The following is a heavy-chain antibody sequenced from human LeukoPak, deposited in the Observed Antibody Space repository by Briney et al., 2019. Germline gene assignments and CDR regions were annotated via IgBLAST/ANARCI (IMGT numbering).Heavy chain of an antibody. CDR1: GGSISSYY. V-gene: IGHV4-34*01. Sequence: SETLSLTCTVSGGSISSYYWSWIRQPPGKGLEWIGEINHSGSTNYNPSLKSRVTISVDTSKNQFSLKLSSVTAADTAVYYCARGQDIVVVPAAIAKPFDYWGQGTLVTVSS. D-gene: IGHD2-2*01. CDR3: ARGQDIVVVPAAIAKPFDY. CDR2: INHSGST. J-gene: IGHJ4*02.